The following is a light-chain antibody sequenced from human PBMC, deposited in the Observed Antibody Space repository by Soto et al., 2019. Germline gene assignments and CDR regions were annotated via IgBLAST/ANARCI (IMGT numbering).Light chain of an antibody. Sequence: QSALTQPASVSGSPGQSITISCTGTSSDVGGFSYVSWYQHHPGKAPKLMIYEVSNRPSGVSNRFSGSKSGNTASLTISGLQAEDEADYYCSSYTSSSTYVFGTGTKLTAL. CDR3: SSYTSSSTYV. V-gene: IGLV2-14*01. CDR1: SSDVGGFSY. J-gene: IGLJ1*01. CDR2: EVS.